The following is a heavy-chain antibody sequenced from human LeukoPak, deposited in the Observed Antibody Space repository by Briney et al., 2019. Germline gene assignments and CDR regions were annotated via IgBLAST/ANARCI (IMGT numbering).Heavy chain of an antibody. CDR3: AKGDKEWLRSPIDY. V-gene: IGHV3-30*18. J-gene: IGHJ4*02. CDR2: ISYDGSNK. D-gene: IGHD5-12*01. CDR1: GITFGNNW. Sequence: GGSLRLSCAASGITFGNNWMHWVRQAPGKGLEWVAVISYDGSNKYYADSVKGRFTISRDNSKNTLYLQMNSLRAEDTAVYYCAKGDKEWLRSPIDYWGQGTLVTVSS.